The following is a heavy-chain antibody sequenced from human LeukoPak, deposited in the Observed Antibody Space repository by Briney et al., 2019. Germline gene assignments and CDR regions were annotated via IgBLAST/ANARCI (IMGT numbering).Heavy chain of an antibody. CDR2: INRASNII. CDR1: GLTFSTYS. CDR3: ARDSGTSGADDY. V-gene: IGHV3-48*01. Sequence: PGGSLRLSCVASGLTFSTYSMTWVRQAPGKGLEWVSYINRASNIIYYADSVKGRFTISRDNAKNSLYLQMNSLRVEDTALYYCARDSGTSGADDYWGQGTLVTVSS. D-gene: IGHD6-25*01. J-gene: IGHJ4*02.